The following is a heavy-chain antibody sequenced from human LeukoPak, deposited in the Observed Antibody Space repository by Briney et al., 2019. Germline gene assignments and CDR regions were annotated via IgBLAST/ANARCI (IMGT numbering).Heavy chain of an antibody. CDR2: INPNSGGT. CDR1: GYTFTGYY. J-gene: IGHJ5*02. D-gene: IGHD1-1*01. CDR3: ARDLEYSRPNWFAP. V-gene: IGHV1-2*02. Sequence: ASVKVSCKASGYTFTGYYMHWVRQAPGQGPEWMGWINPNSGGTNYAQKFQGRVTMTRDTSISTAYMELSRLRPDDTAVYYCARDLEYSRPNWFAPWGQGPLVTASS.